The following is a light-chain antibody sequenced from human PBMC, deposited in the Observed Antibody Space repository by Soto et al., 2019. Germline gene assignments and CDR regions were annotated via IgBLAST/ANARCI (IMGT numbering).Light chain of an antibody. CDR1: SSDVGGYNY. V-gene: IGLV2-14*01. CDR2: DVS. Sequence: QSALTQPACVSGSPGQSITISCTGTSSDVGGYNYVSWYQQHPGKAPKLMIYDVSNRPSGVSNRFSGSKSGNTASLTISGLQSEDEADYYCSSYTSSSFLYVFGTGTKLTVL. CDR3: SSYTSSSFLYV. J-gene: IGLJ1*01.